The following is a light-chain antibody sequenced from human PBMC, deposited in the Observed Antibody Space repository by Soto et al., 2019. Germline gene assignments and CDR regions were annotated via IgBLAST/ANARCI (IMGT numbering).Light chain of an antibody. CDR2: EVS. J-gene: IGLJ2*01. Sequence: QSALTQPASVSGSPGQSITISCTGTSSDVGGYNYVSWYQQHPGKAPKLMIYEVSNRPSGVFNRFSGSKSGNTASLTISGLQAEDEVDYYCSSYTSSSPDVVFGGGTKLTVL. V-gene: IGLV2-14*01. CDR1: SSDVGGYNY. CDR3: SSYTSSSPDVV.